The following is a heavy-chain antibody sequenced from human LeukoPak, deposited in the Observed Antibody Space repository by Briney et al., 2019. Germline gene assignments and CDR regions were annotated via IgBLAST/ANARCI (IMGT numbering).Heavy chain of an antibody. V-gene: IGHV7-4-1*02. CDR1: GYTFTSCA. CDR2: INTNTGNP. D-gene: IGHD3-22*01. J-gene: IGHJ4*02. CDR3: ARELNYYDSSGYDY. Sequence: ASVKVSCKASGYTFTSCAMNWVRQAPGQGFEWLGWINTNTGNPTYAQGFTGRFVFSLDTSVSTAYLQISSLKAEDTAVYYCARELNYYDSSGYDYWGQGTLVTVSS.